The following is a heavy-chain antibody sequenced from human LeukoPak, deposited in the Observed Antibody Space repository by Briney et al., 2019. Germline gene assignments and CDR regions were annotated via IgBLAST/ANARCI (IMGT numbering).Heavy chain of an antibody. CDR2: ISSSSSYI. D-gene: IGHD3-10*01. CDR3: ARDRGADYTSGSYPLYYFDY. V-gene: IGHV3-21*01. J-gene: IGHJ4*02. CDR1: GFTFSSYS. Sequence: GGSLRLSCAASGFTFSSYSMNWVRQAPGKGLEWVSSISSSSSYIYYADSVKGRFTISRDNAKNSLYLQMNSLRAEDTAVYYCARDRGADYTSGSYPLYYFDYWGQGTLVTVSS.